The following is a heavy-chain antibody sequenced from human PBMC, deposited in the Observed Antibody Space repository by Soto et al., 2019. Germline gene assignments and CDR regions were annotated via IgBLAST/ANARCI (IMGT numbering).Heavy chain of an antibody. Sequence: GESLKISCKGSGYSFTSYWIGWVRQMPGKGLEWMGIIYPGDSDTRYSPSFQGQVTISADKSISTAYLQWSSLKASDTAMYYCARLRGYVYYYYYMDVWGKGTTVTVSS. CDR2: IYPGDSDT. J-gene: IGHJ6*03. V-gene: IGHV5-51*01. CDR3: ARLRGYVYYYYYMDV. CDR1: GYSFTSYW. D-gene: IGHD5-12*01.